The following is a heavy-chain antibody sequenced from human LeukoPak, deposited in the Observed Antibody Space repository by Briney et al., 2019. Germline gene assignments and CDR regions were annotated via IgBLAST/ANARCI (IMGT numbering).Heavy chain of an antibody. D-gene: IGHD5-24*01. V-gene: IGHV3-23*01. Sequence: GGSLRLSCAASGFTFSNYDMNWVRQAPGKGLEWVSDISGSGDSTYYADSVKGRFTISRDNSKNTLHLQMNSLRAEDTAVYYCAKAAKMAAINPFDYWGQGTLVTASS. CDR2: ISGSGDST. J-gene: IGHJ4*02. CDR1: GFTFSNYD. CDR3: AKAAKMAAINPFDY.